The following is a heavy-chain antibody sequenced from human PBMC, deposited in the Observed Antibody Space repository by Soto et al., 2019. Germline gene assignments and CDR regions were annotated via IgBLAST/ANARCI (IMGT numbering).Heavy chain of an antibody. D-gene: IGHD3-3*01. CDR1: GFTFSSYG. J-gene: IGHJ4*02. V-gene: IGHV3-33*01. Sequence: GESLKISCAASGFTFSSYGMHWVRQAPGKGLEWVAVIWYDGSNKYYADSVKGRFTISRDNSKNTLYLQMNSLRAEDTAVYYCARDSEPPYYDFWSGYPDYWGQGTLVTVSS. CDR3: ARDSEPPYYDFWSGYPDY. CDR2: IWYDGSNK.